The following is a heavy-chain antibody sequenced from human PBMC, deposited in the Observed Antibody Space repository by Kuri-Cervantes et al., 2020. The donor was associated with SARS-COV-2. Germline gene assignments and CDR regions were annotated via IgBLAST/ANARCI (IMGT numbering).Heavy chain of an antibody. J-gene: IGHJ4*02. D-gene: IGHD3-22*01. V-gene: IGHV3-73*01. CDR3: ARDLVDSSGYSGLGY. CDR1: GFTFSGSG. CDR2: IRSKDKNYAT. Sequence: GGSLRLSCVASGFTFSGSGMHWVRQASGKGLEWVGRIRSKDKNYATAYAASLKGRFTISRDNSKSTLYLQMNSLRAEDTAVYYCARDLVDSSGYSGLGYWGQGTLVTVSS.